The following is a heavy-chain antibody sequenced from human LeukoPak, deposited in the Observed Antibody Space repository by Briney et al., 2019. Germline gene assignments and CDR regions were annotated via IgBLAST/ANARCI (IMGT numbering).Heavy chain of an antibody. CDR2: IIPIFGTA. D-gene: IGHD2-15*01. CDR3: ARESVYCSGGSCLHPLFDY. Sequence: ASVKVSCKASAGTFSSYAISWVRQAPGQGLEWMGRIIPIFGTANYAQKFQGRVTITTDESTSTAYMELSSLRSEDTAVYYCARESVYCSGGSCLHPLFDYWGQGTLVTVSS. V-gene: IGHV1-69*05. CDR1: AGTFSSYA. J-gene: IGHJ4*02.